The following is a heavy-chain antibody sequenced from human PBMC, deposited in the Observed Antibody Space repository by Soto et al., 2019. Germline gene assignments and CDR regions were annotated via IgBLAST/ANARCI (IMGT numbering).Heavy chain of an antibody. D-gene: IGHD3-10*01. CDR2: IIPIFGTA. CDR3: ARGVAEPYGYYGMDV. Sequence: SVKVSCKASGGTFSSYAISWVRQAPGQGLEWMGGIIPIFGTANYAQKFQGRVTITADESTSTAYMKLRRLRSDNTAEYNCARGVAEPYGYYGMDVWGKGTTVTVSS. V-gene: IGHV1-69*13. J-gene: IGHJ6*04. CDR1: GGTFSSYA.